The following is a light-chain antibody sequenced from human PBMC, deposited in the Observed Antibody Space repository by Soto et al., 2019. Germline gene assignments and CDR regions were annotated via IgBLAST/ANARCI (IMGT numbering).Light chain of an antibody. CDR2: DVT. Sequence: QSVLTQPASVSGSPGQSITISCTGTSSDIGAYNYVTWFQQHPGKAPKVIIYDVTNRPSGVPDRFSGSKSGNTASLTISGLQAQDEADYHCCSHAGSSTIFGGGTKLTV. V-gene: IGLV2-11*01. CDR1: SSDIGAYNY. CDR3: CSHAGSSTI. J-gene: IGLJ2*01.